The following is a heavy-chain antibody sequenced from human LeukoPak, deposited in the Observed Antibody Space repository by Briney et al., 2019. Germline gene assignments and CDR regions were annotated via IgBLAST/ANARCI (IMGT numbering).Heavy chain of an antibody. Sequence: ASVKFSCKASGYSFTTYNMHWVRQAPGQGLEWMGWINPDSGGTNYAQQFQGRVTMTRDTSISTAYMELSRLTSDDTAVYYCARDAIAVAGLGGYWGQGTLVTVFS. CDR2: INPDSGGT. D-gene: IGHD6-19*01. J-gene: IGHJ4*02. CDR3: ARDAIAVAGLGGY. CDR1: GYSFTTYN. V-gene: IGHV1-2*02.